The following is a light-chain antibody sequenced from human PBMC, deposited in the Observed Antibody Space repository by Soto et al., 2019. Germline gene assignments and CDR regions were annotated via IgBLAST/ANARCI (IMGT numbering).Light chain of an antibody. CDR1: SSNIGSNI. V-gene: IGLV1-44*01. CDR3: ETWDDSLTGVV. Sequence: QSVLTQPPSASGTPGQRVTISCSGSSSNIGSNIVNWYQQLPGTAPKLLIYSRNQRPSGVPDRFSASKSGTSVSLAISGLQFEDEADYYCETWDDSLTGVVFGGGTQLTVL. J-gene: IGLJ7*01. CDR2: SRN.